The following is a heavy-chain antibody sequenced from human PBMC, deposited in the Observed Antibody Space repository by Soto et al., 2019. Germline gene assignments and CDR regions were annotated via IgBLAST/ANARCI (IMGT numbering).Heavy chain of an antibody. CDR2: INPKNDDT. CDR1: GYRFTEFF. Sequence: GASVKVSCKASGYRFTEFFLHWVRQAPGQGLEWMGWINPKNDDTNYAQKFQDRVTMTRDTSIIMAYMELIGLNSGDPAVYYCARDDTGANFGYWGQGALVTVSS. J-gene: IGHJ4*02. D-gene: IGHD2-8*02. V-gene: IGHV1-2*02. CDR3: ARDDTGANFGY.